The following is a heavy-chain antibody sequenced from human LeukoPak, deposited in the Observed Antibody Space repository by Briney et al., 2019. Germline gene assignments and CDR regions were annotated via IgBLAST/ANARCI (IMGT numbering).Heavy chain of an antibody. Sequence: SVKVSCKASGGTFSSYAISWARQAPGQGLEWMGGIIPIFGTANYAQKFQGRVTITTDESTSTAYMELSSLRSEDTAVYYCARVGYYGSGSYSWFDPWGQGTLVTVSS. V-gene: IGHV1-69*05. D-gene: IGHD3-10*01. CDR2: IIPIFGTA. CDR1: GGTFSSYA. CDR3: ARVGYYGSGSYSWFDP. J-gene: IGHJ5*02.